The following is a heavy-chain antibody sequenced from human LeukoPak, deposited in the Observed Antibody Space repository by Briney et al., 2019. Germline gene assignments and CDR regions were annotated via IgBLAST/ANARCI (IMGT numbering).Heavy chain of an antibody. J-gene: IGHJ6*02. CDR2: IGAYNGNT. V-gene: IGHV1-18*01. CDR3: ARSLRSGHMDV. CDR1: GYTFTSYG. D-gene: IGHD3-10*01. Sequence: ASVKVSCKASGYTFTSYGISWVRQAPGQGLEWMGWIGAYNGNTNYAPKLQGRVTMTTDSSTSAAYMELRSLRSDDAAVYYCARSLRSGHMDVWGQGTTVTVSS.